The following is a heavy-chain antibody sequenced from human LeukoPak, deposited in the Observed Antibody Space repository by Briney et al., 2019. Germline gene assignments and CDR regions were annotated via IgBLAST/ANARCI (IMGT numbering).Heavy chain of an antibody. CDR2: IYYSGST. CDR3: ARDGHLIVVAREWAFDI. Sequence: SETLSLTCTVSGGSISSSSYYWGWIRQPPGKGLEWIGSIYYSGSTYYNPSLKSRVTISVDTSKNQFSLKLSSVTAADTAVYYCARDGHLIVVAREWAFDIWGQGTMVTVSS. V-gene: IGHV4-39*07. D-gene: IGHD3-22*01. CDR1: GGSISSSSYY. J-gene: IGHJ3*02.